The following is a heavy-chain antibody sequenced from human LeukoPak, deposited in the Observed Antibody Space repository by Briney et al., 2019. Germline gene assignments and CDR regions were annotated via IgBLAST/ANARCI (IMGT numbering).Heavy chain of an antibody. CDR3: ARAHITTLTLGDY. Sequence: ASVKVSCKASGYTFTGYYIHWVRRAPAQGLERMGWINPNSGVTNYAQKFQGRVTLTKDTPISTAYMEVSRLTSDDTAVYYCARAHITTLTLGDYLGQGTLVTVSS. CDR2: INPNSGVT. D-gene: IGHD2/OR15-2a*01. CDR1: GYTFTGYY. V-gene: IGHV1-2*02. J-gene: IGHJ4*02.